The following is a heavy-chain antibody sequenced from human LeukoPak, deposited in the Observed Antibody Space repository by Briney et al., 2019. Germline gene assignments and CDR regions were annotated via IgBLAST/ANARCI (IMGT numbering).Heavy chain of an antibody. Sequence: PGGSLRLSCAASGFTFSSYWMSWVRQAPGKGLEGVAHIKQDGSEKYYVDSVKGRFTISRDNAKNSLYLQMNSLRAEDTAVYYCARVWLVGATTGTYYFDYWGQGTLVTVSS. CDR2: IKQDGSEK. CDR1: GFTFSSYW. V-gene: IGHV3-7*01. CDR3: ARVWLVGATTGTYYFDY. J-gene: IGHJ4*02. D-gene: IGHD1-26*01.